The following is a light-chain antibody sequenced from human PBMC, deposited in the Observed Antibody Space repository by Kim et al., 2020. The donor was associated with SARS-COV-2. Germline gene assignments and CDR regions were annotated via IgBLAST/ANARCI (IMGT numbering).Light chain of an antibody. J-gene: IGLJ1*01. CDR2: DVS. CDR1: SSDVGGYNF. V-gene: IGLV2-14*03. CDR3: SSYTGSSTLV. Sequence: LSITISCTGTSSDVGGYNFVAWYQQHPGKAPKLMIYDVSNRPSGISNRFSGSKSGNTASLTISGLQAEDEADYYCSSYTGSSTLVFGTGTKVTVL.